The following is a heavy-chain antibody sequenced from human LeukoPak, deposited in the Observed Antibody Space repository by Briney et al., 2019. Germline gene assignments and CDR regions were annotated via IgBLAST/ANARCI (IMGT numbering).Heavy chain of an antibody. Sequence: GGSLRLSCTASGFTISNELMSWVRRAPGKGLEWVGRIRRKTDGGTADYVAAVKGRFTISRDDTENRLYLQMNSLRTEDTAVYYCTTEGDGYNKGYSWGQGTLVTVSS. CDR1: GFTISNEL. CDR3: TTEGDGYNKGYS. D-gene: IGHD5-24*01. V-gene: IGHV3-15*01. J-gene: IGHJ4*02. CDR2: IRRKTDGGTA.